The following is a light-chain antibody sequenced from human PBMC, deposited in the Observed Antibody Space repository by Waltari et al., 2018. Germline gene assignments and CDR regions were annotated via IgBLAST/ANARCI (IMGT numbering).Light chain of an antibody. V-gene: IGKV1-33*01. Sequence: DIQMTQSPSSLSASVGDRVTITCQASQDISTSLSWYQEKPGKPPKVLIYDASTLETGVPSRFSGGGSGAEFTFTITSLQHEDIGTYYCHQYENLPFTFGQGAKVEIK. CDR2: DAS. J-gene: IGKJ2*01. CDR3: HQYENLPFT. CDR1: QDISTS.